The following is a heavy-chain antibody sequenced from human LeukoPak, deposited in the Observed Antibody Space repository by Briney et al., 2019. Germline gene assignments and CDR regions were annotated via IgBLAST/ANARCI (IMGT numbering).Heavy chain of an antibody. J-gene: IGHJ4*02. V-gene: IGHV3-53*01. D-gene: IGHD2-15*01. Sequence: GGSLRLSCAASGFTVSSNYMSWVRQAPGKGLEWVSVIYSGGSTYYADSVKGRFTISRDDSKNTLYLQMNSLRAEDTAAYYCARRYCSGGTCYFFDYWGQGTLVTVSS. CDR1: GFTVSSNY. CDR3: ARRYCSGGTCYFFDY. CDR2: IYSGGST.